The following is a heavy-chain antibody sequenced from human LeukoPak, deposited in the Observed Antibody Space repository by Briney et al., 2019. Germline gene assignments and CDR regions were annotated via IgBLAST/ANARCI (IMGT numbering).Heavy chain of an antibody. D-gene: IGHD2-2*01. CDR1: GFTFSSYA. Sequence: GGSLRLSCAASGFTFSSYAMSWVRQAPGKGLEWVSAISGSGGSTYYADSVKGRFTISRDKSKNTLYLQMNSLRAEDTAVYYCAKSEYCSSTSCFNSGWGQGTLVTVSS. J-gene: IGHJ4*02. V-gene: IGHV3-23*01. CDR3: AKSEYCSSTSCFNSG. CDR2: ISGSGGST.